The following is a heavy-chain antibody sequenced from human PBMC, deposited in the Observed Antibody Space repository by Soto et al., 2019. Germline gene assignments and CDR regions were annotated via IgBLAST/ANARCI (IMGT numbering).Heavy chain of an antibody. CDR1: GYTFTSNY. CDR3: ARVGVPIAVAAALDH. J-gene: IGHJ4*02. CDR2: INPSGGST. V-gene: IGHV1-46*03. Sequence: QVQLVQSGAEVKKPGASVKVSCQASGYTFTSNYIHWVRQAPGQGLEWMGLINPSGGSTTYAQKXLXXXTXXRDTSTKTFYMEMSSLRSEDTAVYYCARVGVPIAVAAALDHWGQGTLVTVSS. D-gene: IGHD6-19*01.